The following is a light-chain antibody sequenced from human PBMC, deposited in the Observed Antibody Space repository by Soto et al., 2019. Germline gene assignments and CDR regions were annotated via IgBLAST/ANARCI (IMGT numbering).Light chain of an antibody. CDR2: EAF. CDR1: SSDIGSDKL. V-gene: IGLV2-23*01. CDR3: CSYSGSTTLV. J-gene: IGLJ3*02. Sequence: QSVLTQPASVSGSPGHAITISCTGTSSDIGSDKLVSWYQQHPGRAPKIIIYEAFKRPSGVSNRFSGSRSGNTASLTISGLRGEDEADYYCCSYSGSTTLVFGGGTKVTVL.